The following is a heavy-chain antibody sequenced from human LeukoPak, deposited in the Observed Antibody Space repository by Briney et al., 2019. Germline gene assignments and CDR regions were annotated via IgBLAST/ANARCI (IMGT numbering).Heavy chain of an antibody. J-gene: IGHJ4*02. CDR3: ARVQLTYYYDSSGYFDY. V-gene: IGHV3-43D*03. CDR2: ISWDSGNT. CDR1: GFTFNDDA. Sequence: GGSLRLSCAASGFTFNDDAMHWDRQAPGKGLEWVSLISWDSGNTYYADSVKGRFTISRDNSKNTLYLQMNSLRAEDTAVYYCARVQLTYYYDSSGYFDYWGQGTLVSVSS. D-gene: IGHD3-22*01.